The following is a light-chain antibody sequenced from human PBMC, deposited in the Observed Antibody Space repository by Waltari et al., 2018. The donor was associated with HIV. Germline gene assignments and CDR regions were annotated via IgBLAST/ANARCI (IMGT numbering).Light chain of an antibody. V-gene: IGLV1-47*01. CDR1: SSNIGRNY. CDR2: RNN. Sequence: QSVLTQPPSASGTPGQRVTISCSGSSSNIGRNYVYWYQQPPETAPKLLSYRNNHRPSGVPARFSGSKSGTSASLAISGLRSEDEADYYCAAWDDSLSGRVFGGGTKLTVL. J-gene: IGLJ3*02. CDR3: AAWDDSLSGRV.